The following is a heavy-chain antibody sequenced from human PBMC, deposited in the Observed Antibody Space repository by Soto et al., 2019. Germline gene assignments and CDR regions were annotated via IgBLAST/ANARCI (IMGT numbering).Heavy chain of an antibody. V-gene: IGHV3-74*01. Sequence: GGSRRLSCAASGFTFSSYWMHWVRQAPGKGRGWVSRINTDGSSTSYADSVKGRFPMSRDNAKNTLYLQMNSLRAEDTAVYYCAKDSGLDFTIFGVAPYWGQGTLVTVSS. D-gene: IGHD3-3*01. CDR2: INTDGSST. CDR3: AKDSGLDFTIFGVAPY. CDR1: GFTFSSYW. J-gene: IGHJ4*02.